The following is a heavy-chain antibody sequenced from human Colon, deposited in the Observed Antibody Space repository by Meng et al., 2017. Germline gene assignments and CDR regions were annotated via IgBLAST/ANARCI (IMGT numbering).Heavy chain of an antibody. V-gene: IGHV6-1*01. CDR1: GDSVSSNSAA. Sequence: PGSVNPPQTPSPLVSISGDSVSSNSAAWNGIRQSPSRGLEWLGRTYYRSKWYNDYAVSVKSRITINPDTSKNHFSLQLNSVTPEDTAVYYCARDSSSSAYSPFDYWGQGTLVTVSS. CDR3: ARDSSSSAYSPFDY. CDR2: TYYRSKWYN. D-gene: IGHD3-22*01. J-gene: IGHJ4*02.